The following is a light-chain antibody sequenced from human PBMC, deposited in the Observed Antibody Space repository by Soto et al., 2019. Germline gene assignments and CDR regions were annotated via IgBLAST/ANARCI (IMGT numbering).Light chain of an antibody. Sequence: IQMTQSPSSLSASVGDRVTITCRASHGIRNDLAWYQQKPGKVPRLLIYSASTLQSGVPSRFSGSGYGTEFTLTISSLQPEDVATYYCQKYNSAPLTFGGGTKVDIK. CDR1: HGIRND. J-gene: IGKJ4*01. CDR2: SAS. CDR3: QKYNSAPLT. V-gene: IGKV1-27*01.